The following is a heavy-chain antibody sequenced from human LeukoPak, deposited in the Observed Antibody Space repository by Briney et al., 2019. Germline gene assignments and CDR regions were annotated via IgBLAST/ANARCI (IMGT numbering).Heavy chain of an antibody. CDR3: ASWGSGWYFDY. CDR1: GGSFSGYY. V-gene: IGHV4-34*01. J-gene: IGHJ4*02. Sequence: PSETLSLTCAVYGGSFSGYYWSWIRQPPGKGLEWIGEINHSGSTNYNPSLKSRVTISVDTSKNQFSLKLSSVTAADTAVYYCASWGSGWYFDYWGQGTLVTVSS. D-gene: IGHD6-19*01. CDR2: INHSGST.